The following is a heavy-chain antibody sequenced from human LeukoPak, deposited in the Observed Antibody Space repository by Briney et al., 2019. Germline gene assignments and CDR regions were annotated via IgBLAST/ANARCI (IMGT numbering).Heavy chain of an antibody. V-gene: IGHV1-69*01. J-gene: IGHJ5*02. CDR2: IIPIFGTA. Sequence: SVKVSCKASGGTFSSYAISWVRQAPGQGLEWMGGIIPIFGTANYAQKFQGRVTITADESTSTAYMELSSLRSEDTAVYYCARGGLKWIAAAGRVKFDPWGQGTLVTVSS. D-gene: IGHD6-13*01. CDR3: ARGGLKWIAAAGRVKFDP. CDR1: GGTFSSYA.